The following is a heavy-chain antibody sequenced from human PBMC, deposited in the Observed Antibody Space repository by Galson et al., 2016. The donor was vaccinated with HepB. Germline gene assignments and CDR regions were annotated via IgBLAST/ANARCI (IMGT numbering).Heavy chain of an antibody. Sequence: LRLSCAASGFVSSNFGLSWVRQAPGKGLEWVASISTRRTTYYSDSVQFWFSIFRDNSNNTLYLQMNGLRAEDTAVYYCAKERLVRRIFDHWGQGTLLTVSS. V-gene: IGHV3-23*01. J-gene: IGHJ4*02. CDR2: ISTRRTT. CDR1: GFVSSNFG. CDR3: AKERLVRRIFDH. D-gene: IGHD1-1*01.